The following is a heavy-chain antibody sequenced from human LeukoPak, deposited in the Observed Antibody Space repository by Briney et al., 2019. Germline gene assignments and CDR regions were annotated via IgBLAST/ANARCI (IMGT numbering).Heavy chain of an antibody. V-gene: IGHV3-23*01. CDR1: GFTFSNYA. Sequence: GGSLRLSCAASGFTFSNYALSWVRQAPGRGLGWVSAITGSGGGTYYADSVKGRFTISRDNSRNTLYLQMNSLRAEDTAVYYCAKVPGGKGWNFDSWGQGTLVTVSS. J-gene: IGHJ4*02. CDR3: AKVPGGKGWNFDS. D-gene: IGHD2-15*01. CDR2: ITGSGGGT.